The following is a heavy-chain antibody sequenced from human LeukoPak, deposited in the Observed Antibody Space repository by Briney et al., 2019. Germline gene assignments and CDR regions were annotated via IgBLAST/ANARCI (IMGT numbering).Heavy chain of an antibody. CDR2: INPSGGST. V-gene: IGHV1-46*01. D-gene: IGHD3-22*01. J-gene: IGHJ3*02. Sequence: ASVKVSCKASGYTFTGYYMHWVRQAPGQGLEWMGIINPSGGSTSYAQKFQGRVTMTRDMSTSTVYMELSSLRSEDTAVYYCARGSYYDSSPPDAFDIWGQGTMVTVSS. CDR1: GYTFTGYY. CDR3: ARGSYYDSSPPDAFDI.